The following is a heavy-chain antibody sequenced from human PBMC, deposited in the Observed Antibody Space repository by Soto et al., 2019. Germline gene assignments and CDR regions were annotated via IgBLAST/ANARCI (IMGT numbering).Heavy chain of an antibody. V-gene: IGHV4-34*01. Sequence: SETLSLTCAVYGGSFSGYYWSWIRQPPGKGLEWIGSIYYSGSTYYNPSLKSRVTISVDTSKNQFSLKLSSVTAADTAVYYCARGGSRNYFDYWGQGTLVTVSS. CDR2: IYYSGST. J-gene: IGHJ4*02. CDR3: ARGGSRNYFDY. CDR1: GGSFSGYY.